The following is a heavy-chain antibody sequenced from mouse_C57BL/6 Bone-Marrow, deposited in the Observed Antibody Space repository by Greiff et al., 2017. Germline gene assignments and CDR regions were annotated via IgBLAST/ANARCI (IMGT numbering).Heavy chain of an antibody. D-gene: IGHD4-1*01. CDR3: ARSGPLGRSCDY. J-gene: IGHJ2*01. Sequence: QVQLQQPGAELVKPGASVKMSCKASGYTFTSYWITWVKQRPGQGLEWIGGIYPTSGRTNYNEKFKSKAILTVDTSSNTAYMQLSSLTSEDSAVFYCARSGPLGRSCDYWGQGTTLTVSS. CDR1: GYTFTSYW. CDR2: IYPTSGRT. V-gene: IGHV1-55*01.